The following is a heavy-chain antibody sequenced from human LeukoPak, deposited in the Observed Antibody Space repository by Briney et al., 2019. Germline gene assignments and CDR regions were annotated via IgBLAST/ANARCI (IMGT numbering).Heavy chain of an antibody. J-gene: IGHJ4*02. CDR1: GFTFSSYW. CDR2: ISGSGGST. D-gene: IGHD6-19*01. V-gene: IGHV3-23*01. Sequence: GGSLRLSCAASGFTFSSYWMSWVRQAPGRGLEWVSAISGSGGSTYYADSVKGRFTISRDNSKNTLYLQMNSLRAEDTAVYYCAKDRSPAVAGLDYWGQGTLVTVSS. CDR3: AKDRSPAVAGLDY.